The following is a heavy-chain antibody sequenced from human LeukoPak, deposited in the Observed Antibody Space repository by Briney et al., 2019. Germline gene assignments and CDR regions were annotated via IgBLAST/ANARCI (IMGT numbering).Heavy chain of an antibody. J-gene: IGHJ5*02. CDR3: ARDCFGFFNWFDP. D-gene: IGHD3-3*01. V-gene: IGHV1-2*02. CDR1: GYTFTSYG. Sequence: ASVTVSCKASGYTFTSYGISWVRQAPGQGLEGMGWINPNSGGTNYAQKFQGRVTMTRDTSISTAYMELSRLRSDDTAVYYCARDCFGFFNWFDPWGQGTLVTVSS. CDR2: INPNSGGT.